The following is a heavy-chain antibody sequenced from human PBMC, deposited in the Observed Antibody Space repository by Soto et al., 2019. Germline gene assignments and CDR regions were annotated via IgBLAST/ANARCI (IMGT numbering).Heavy chain of an antibody. CDR2: INPSGGST. D-gene: IGHD3-22*01. CDR1: GYTFTSYY. Sequence: QVQLVQSGAEVKKPGASVKVSCKASGYTFTSYYMHWVRQAPGQGLEWMGIINPSGGSTSYAQKCQVRVTMTRDTSTSTVYMELSSLRSEDTAVYYCARGGIVVFTDDAFDIWGQGTMVTVSS. V-gene: IGHV1-46*01. J-gene: IGHJ3*02. CDR3: ARGGIVVFTDDAFDI.